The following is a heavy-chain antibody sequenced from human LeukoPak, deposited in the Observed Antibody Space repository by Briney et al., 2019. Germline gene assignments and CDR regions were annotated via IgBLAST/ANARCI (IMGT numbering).Heavy chain of an antibody. CDR2: IRYDGSNK. CDR3: AKDATPYGYSGYESDY. J-gene: IGHJ4*02. CDR1: GFTFSSYG. D-gene: IGHD5-12*01. Sequence: GGSLRLSCAASGFTFSSYGMHWVRQAPGKGLEWVAFIRYDGSNKYYADSVKGRFTISRDNSKNTLYMQMNSLRAEDTAVYYCAKDATPYGYSGYESDYWGQGTLVTVSS. V-gene: IGHV3-30*02.